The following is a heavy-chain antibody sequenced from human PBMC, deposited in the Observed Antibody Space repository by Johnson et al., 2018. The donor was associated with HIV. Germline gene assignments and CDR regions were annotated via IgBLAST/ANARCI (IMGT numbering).Heavy chain of an antibody. CDR2: IKQDGSEK. V-gene: IGHV3-7*01. CDR3: AKVGGTTILRDSFDI. Sequence: VLLVESGGGWVQPGRSLIVSCAASGFTFSSYWMNWVRQAPGKGLEWVAKIKQDGSEKYYADSVKGRFTISRDNSKNTLYLQMNSRRAEDTAVYYCAKVGGTTILRDSFDIWGQGTMVTVSS. D-gene: IGHD1-1*01. CDR1: GFTFSSYW. J-gene: IGHJ3*02.